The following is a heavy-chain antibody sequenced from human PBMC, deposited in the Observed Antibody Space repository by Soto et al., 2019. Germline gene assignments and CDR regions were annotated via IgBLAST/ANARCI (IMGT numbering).Heavy chain of an antibody. D-gene: IGHD3-10*01. CDR2: ISYDGSNK. Sequence: GGSLRLSCAASGFTFSSYGMHWVRQAPGKGLEWVAVISYDGSNKYYADSVKGRFTISRDNSKNTLYLQMNSLRAEDTAVYYCAKDRDTHEVRGVKYYYYGMDVWGQGTTVTVSS. V-gene: IGHV3-30*18. CDR3: AKDRDTHEVRGVKYYYYGMDV. CDR1: GFTFSSYG. J-gene: IGHJ6*02.